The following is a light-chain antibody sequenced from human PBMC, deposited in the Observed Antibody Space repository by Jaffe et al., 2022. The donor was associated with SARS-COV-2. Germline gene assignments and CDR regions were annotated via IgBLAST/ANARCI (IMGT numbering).Light chain of an antibody. Sequence: EIVLTQSPGTLSLSPGERATLSCRASETVSSNYLAWFQHRPGQAPRLLIYGASSRATGIPDRFSGSGSGTDFSLTISRLEPEDFAVYFCQQYGDAPTTFGQGITVEIK. V-gene: IGKV3-20*01. CDR1: ETVSSNY. J-gene: IGKJ1*01. CDR3: QQYGDAPTT. CDR2: GAS.